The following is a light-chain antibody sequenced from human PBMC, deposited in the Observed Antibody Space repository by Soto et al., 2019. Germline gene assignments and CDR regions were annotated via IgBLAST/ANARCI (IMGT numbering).Light chain of an antibody. V-gene: IGLV2-14*01. J-gene: IGLJ2*01. Sequence: QSALTQPASVSGSPGQSITISCTGTSSDVGGYNYVSWYQQHPGKAPKVIIYGVTHRPSGVSNRFSGSKSVNTASLTISGLHDEDEADYYCCSYTTTNTLVFGGGTKVTVL. CDR2: GVT. CDR1: SSDVGGYNY. CDR3: CSYTTTNTLV.